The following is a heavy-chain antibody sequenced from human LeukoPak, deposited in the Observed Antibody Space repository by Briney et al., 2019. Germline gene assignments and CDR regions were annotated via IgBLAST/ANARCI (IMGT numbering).Heavy chain of an antibody. Sequence: PSETLSPTCAVYGGSLSGYYWSWIRQPPGKGLEWIGEINHSGSTNYNPSLKSRVTISVDTSKNQFSLKLSSVTAADAAVYYCARHLSWLVIIPSGNWFDPWGQGTLVTVSS. CDR2: INHSGST. CDR3: ARHLSWLVIIPSGNWFDP. CDR1: GGSLSGYY. J-gene: IGHJ5*02. V-gene: IGHV4-34*01. D-gene: IGHD3/OR15-3a*01.